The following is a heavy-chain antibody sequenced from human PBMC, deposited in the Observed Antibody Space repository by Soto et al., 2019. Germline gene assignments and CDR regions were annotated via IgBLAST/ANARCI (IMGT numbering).Heavy chain of an antibody. CDR3: ALTTESYYFDY. Sequence: PSETLSLTCAVYGGSFSGYYWSWIRQPPGKGLEWIGEINHSGSTNYSPSLKSRVTISVDTSKNQFSLKLSSVTAADTAVYYCALTTESYYFDYWGQGTLVTVS. J-gene: IGHJ4*02. CDR1: GGSFSGYY. CDR2: INHSGST. D-gene: IGHD3-22*01. V-gene: IGHV4-34*01.